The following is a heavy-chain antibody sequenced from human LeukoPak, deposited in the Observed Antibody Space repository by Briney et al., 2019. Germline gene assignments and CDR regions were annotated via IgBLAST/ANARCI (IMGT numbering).Heavy chain of an antibody. J-gene: IGHJ4*02. Sequence: PGGSLRLSCAASGFTFSSYWMSWVRQAPGKGLEWVANIKQDGSEKYYVDSVKGRFTISRVNAKNSLYLQMNSLRAEDTAVYYCARGRGVRGVISDYWGQGALVTVSS. CDR3: ARGRGVRGVISDY. CDR2: IKQDGSEK. CDR1: GFTFSSYW. D-gene: IGHD3-10*01. V-gene: IGHV3-7*01.